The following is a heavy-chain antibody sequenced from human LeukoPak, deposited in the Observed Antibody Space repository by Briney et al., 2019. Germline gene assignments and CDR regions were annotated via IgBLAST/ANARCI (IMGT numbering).Heavy chain of an antibody. J-gene: IGHJ4*02. Sequence: SETLSLTCSVSGVSVTGGSYYWSWIRQPPGKGLEWIGYIYYSGSTNYNPSLKSRVTISVDTSKNQFSLKLSSVTAADTAVYYCARGASIAAGLHYWGQGTLVTVSS. D-gene: IGHD6-6*01. CDR3: ARGASIAAGLHY. CDR2: IYYSGST. V-gene: IGHV4-61*01. CDR1: GVSVTGGSYY.